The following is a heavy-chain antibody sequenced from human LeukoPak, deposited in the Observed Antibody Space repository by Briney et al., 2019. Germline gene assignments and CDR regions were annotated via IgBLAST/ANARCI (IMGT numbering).Heavy chain of an antibody. CDR3: ARVYYYDSSGYYPLDY. D-gene: IGHD3-22*01. V-gene: IGHV1-69*04. CDR2: IIPILGIA. Sequence: ASVKVSCKASGGTFSSYAISWVRQAPGQGLEWMGRIIPILGIANYAQKFQGRVTITADKSTSTAYMELSSLRSEDTAVYYCARVYYYDSSGYYPLDYWGQGTLVTVSS. J-gene: IGHJ4*02. CDR1: GGTFSSYA.